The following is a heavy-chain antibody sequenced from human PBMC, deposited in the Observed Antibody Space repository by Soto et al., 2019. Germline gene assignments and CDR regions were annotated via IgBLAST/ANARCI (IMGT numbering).Heavy chain of an antibody. CDR3: AKPQLVYYYGMDV. Sequence: QVQLVESGGGVVQPGRSLRLSCAASGFTFSSYGMHWVRQAPGKGLEWVAVISYDGSNKYYADSVKGRFTISRDNSKNTLYLQMNSLRVEDTAVYYCAKPQLVYYYGMDVWGQGTTVTVSS. V-gene: IGHV3-30*18. CDR2: ISYDGSNK. CDR1: GFTFSSYG. J-gene: IGHJ6*02.